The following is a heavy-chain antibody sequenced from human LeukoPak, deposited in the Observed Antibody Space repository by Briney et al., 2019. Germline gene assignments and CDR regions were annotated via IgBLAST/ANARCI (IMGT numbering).Heavy chain of an antibody. D-gene: IGHD3-22*01. J-gene: IGHJ4*02. CDR2: ISGSGVSI. Sequence: QSGGSLRLSCAASGFTFGNYAMSWVRQAPGKGLEWGSTISGSGVSIYYADSMKGRFTISRDNSKSTLYLQMNSLRAEDTAVYYCAKILDDSSRGYADYWGQGTLVTVSS. V-gene: IGHV3-23*01. CDR1: GFTFGNYA. CDR3: AKILDDSSRGYADY.